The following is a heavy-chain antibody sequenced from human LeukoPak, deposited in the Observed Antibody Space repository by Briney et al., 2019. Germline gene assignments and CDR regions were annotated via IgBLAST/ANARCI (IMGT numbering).Heavy chain of an antibody. D-gene: IGHD3-3*01. CDR2: IGGSNGIT. CDR1: RFTFNSYA. V-gene: IGHV3-23*01. CDR3: ARTVFGAYNWFDP. J-gene: IGHJ5*02. Sequence: GGSLRLSCAASRFTFNSYAMSWVRQAPGKGLEWVSVIGGSNGITFYVGSVKGRFTISRDNSKDTLYLQMNSLRAEDTAVYYCARTVFGAYNWFDPWGQGALVTVSS.